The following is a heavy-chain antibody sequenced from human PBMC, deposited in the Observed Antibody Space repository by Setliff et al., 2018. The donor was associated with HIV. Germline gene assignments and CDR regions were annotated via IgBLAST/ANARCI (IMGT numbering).Heavy chain of an antibody. Sequence: ASVKVSCKASSEYTFTNFDINWVRQAPGQGLEWMGWMRPHSGNTDYTQKFQGRVTMTRNTSISTAYMELSSLRSEDTAVYYCASYYGSGAHYPYYYYMDVWGKGTTVTVSS. V-gene: IGHV1-8*02. J-gene: IGHJ6*03. CDR2: MRPHSGNT. CDR1: SEYTFTNFD. D-gene: IGHD3-10*01. CDR3: ASYYGSGAHYPYYYYMDV.